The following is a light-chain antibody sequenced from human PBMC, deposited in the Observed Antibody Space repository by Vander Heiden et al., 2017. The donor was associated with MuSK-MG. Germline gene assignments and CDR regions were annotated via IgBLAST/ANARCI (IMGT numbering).Light chain of an antibody. CDR1: QGIGNY. CDR2: AAS. J-gene: IGKJ1*01. Sequence: DIQMTQSPSSLSASVGDRVTITCRASQGIGNYLAWYQQKPGKVPKLLIYAASTLQIGVPTRFSGSGSGTDFTLTISSLQPEDVATYYCQKDHSALWTFGQGTKVEIK. CDR3: QKDHSALWT. V-gene: IGKV1-27*01.